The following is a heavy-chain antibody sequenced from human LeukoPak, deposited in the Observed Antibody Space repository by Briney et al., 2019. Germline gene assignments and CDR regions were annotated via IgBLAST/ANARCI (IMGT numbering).Heavy chain of an antibody. V-gene: IGHV1-69*06. CDR1: GGTFSSYA. CDR3: ARARGEGGYDPFYYYYMDV. CDR2: FIPIFGTA. Sequence: SVKVSCKASGGTFSSYAISWVRQAPGQGLEWMGRFIPIFGTANYAQKFQGRVTITADKSTSTAYMELSSLRSEDTAVYYCARARGEGGYDPFYYYYMDVWGKGTTVTVSS. J-gene: IGHJ6*03. D-gene: IGHD5-12*01.